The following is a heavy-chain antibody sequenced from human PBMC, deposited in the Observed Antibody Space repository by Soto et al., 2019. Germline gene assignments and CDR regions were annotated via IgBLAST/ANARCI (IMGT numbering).Heavy chain of an antibody. V-gene: IGHV1-69*06. J-gene: IGHJ4*02. Sequence: QVQLVQSGAEVKKPGSSVKVSCKASGGTFSSLAISWVRQAPGQGLEWMGGIVPVFGTANYAQKFQDRVTITVDKSTSTSYMELSSLRSENTAVYYCARSPGVFDYWGQGTLVTVSS. CDR1: GGTFSSLA. CDR2: IVPVFGTA. CDR3: ARSPGVFDY. D-gene: IGHD3-10*01.